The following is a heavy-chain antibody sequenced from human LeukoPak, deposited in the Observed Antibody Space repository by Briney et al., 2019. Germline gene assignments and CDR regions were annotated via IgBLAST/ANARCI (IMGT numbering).Heavy chain of an antibody. D-gene: IGHD2-2*01. CDR3: ARESSTSCYDY. CDR2: IYYSGST. CDR1: GGSISSYY. Sequence: PSETLSLTCTVSGGSISSYYWSWIRQPPGKGLEWIGYIYYSGSTNYNPSLKSRVTISVDTSKNRFSLKLSSVTAADTAVYYCARESSTSCYDYWGQGTLVSVSS. J-gene: IGHJ4*02. V-gene: IGHV4-59*01.